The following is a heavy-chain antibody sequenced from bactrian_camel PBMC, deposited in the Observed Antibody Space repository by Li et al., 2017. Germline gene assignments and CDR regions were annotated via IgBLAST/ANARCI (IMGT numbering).Heavy chain of an antibody. J-gene: IGHJ4*01. CDR2: VYTDGKMT. V-gene: IGHV3S6*01. D-gene: IGHD1*01. CDR1: GFTFSNYG. CDR3: AAETVNTYCTPWSDFNY. Sequence: QLVESGGGLVQPGGSLRLSCAASGFTFSNYGMSWVRQAPGKGLEWISCVYTDGKMTYYPDSVKGRFTIYKDNAKNSLDLQMNSLTPEDTGLYYCAAETVNTYCTPWSDFNYWGQGTQVTV.